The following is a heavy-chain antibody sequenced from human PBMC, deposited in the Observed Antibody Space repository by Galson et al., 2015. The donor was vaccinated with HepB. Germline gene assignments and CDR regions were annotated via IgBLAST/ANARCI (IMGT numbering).Heavy chain of an antibody. V-gene: IGHV4-59*01. D-gene: IGHD6-13*01. Sequence: ETLSLTCTVSGGSISGYYWSWIRQPPGKGLEWIGYIYYSGSTDYNPSLKSRVSISVDTSKSQFSLQLRSVTAADTAVYYCARASLDWAAAAPLDYWGQGTLVTVSS. CDR2: IYYSGST. CDR3: ARASLDWAAAAPLDY. CDR1: GGSISGYY. J-gene: IGHJ4*01.